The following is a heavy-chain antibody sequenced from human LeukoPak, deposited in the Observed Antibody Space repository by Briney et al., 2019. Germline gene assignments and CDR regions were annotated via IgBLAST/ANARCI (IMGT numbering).Heavy chain of an antibody. D-gene: IGHD3-3*01. CDR3: ARATFWSGYQRDSWYMDV. CDR2: IYSGGST. CDR1: GFTVSSNY. J-gene: IGHJ6*03. Sequence: GGSLRLSCAASGFTVSSNYMSWVRQAPGKGLEWVSVIYSGGSTYYADSVKGRLIISRDNSKNTLYLQMNSLRAEDMAVYYCARATFWSGYQRDSWYMDVWGKGTPVTVSS. V-gene: IGHV3-66*02.